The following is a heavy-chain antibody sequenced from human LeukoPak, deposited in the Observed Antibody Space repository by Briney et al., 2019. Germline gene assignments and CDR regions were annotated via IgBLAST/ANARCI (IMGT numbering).Heavy chain of an antibody. CDR2: VNPNTGNT. CDR3: VRPCPCDGSSYYESWFGS. D-gene: IGHD2-15*01. CDR1: GYTFTDYF. V-gene: IGHV1-2*02. Sequence: GASVKVSCKASGYTFTDYFVHWVRQAPGQGLEWMGWVNPNTGNTKYAQNFQGRVTMTRDTSITTAYMELSSLTFDDTAVYYCVRPCPCDGSSYYESWFGSWGLGTLVTVSS. J-gene: IGHJ5*01.